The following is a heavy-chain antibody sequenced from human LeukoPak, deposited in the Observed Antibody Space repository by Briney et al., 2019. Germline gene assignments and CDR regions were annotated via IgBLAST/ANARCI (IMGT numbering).Heavy chain of an antibody. J-gene: IGHJ3*02. CDR2: MSAYTGNT. CDR3: ARDCGYCGGAPDDTFDI. D-gene: IGHD2-21*01. V-gene: IGHV1-18*01. Sequence: ASVKVSCKASGYTFTTYGISWVRQAPGQGLEWMGWMSAYTGNTNYAQKVQGRVTMTTDTSTSTAYMELRSLRSDDTAVYYCARDCGYCGGAPDDTFDIWGQGTMVTVSS. CDR1: GYTFTTYG.